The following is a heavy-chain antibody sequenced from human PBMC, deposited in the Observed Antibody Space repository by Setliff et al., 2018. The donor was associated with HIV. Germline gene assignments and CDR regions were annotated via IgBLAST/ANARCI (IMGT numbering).Heavy chain of an antibody. CDR2: IYYSGST. J-gene: IGHJ4*02. D-gene: IGHD5-18*01. Sequence: SGTLSLTCTVPGGSIRSHYWSWIREPPGKGLEWIGYIYYSGSTNYNPSLKSRATISVDTSKNQFSLRLSSVTAADTAVYYCARVPRQLLKGAAAYVDYWGQGILVTVSS. CDR1: GGSIRSHY. CDR3: ARVPRQLLKGAAAYVDY. V-gene: IGHV4-59*11.